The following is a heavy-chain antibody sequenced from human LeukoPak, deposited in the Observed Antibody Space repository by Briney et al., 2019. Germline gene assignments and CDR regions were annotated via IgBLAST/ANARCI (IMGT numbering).Heavy chain of an antibody. V-gene: IGHV4-39*07. CDR3: ARDLRGYSYGDYGMDV. D-gene: IGHD5-18*01. Sequence: SETLSLTCTVSGGSISSSSYYWGWIRQPPGKGLEWIGSIYYSGSTYYNPSLKSRVTISVDTSKNQFSLKLSSVTAADTAVYYCARDLRGYSYGDYGMDVWGQGTTVTVSS. J-gene: IGHJ6*02. CDR1: GGSISSSSYY. CDR2: IYYSGST.